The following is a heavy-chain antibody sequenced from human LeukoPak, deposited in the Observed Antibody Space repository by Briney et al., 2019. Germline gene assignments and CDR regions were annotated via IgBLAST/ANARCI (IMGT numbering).Heavy chain of an antibody. CDR1: GGSISSSSYY. D-gene: IGHD3-10*01. J-gene: IGHJ5*02. CDR3: ARDYYGSGSPQNWFDP. CDR2: ICYSGST. V-gene: IGHV4-39*07. Sequence: SETLSLTCTVSGGSISSSSYYWGWIRQPPGKGLEWIGSICYSGSTYYNPSLKSRVTISVDTSKNQFSLKLSSVTAADTAVYYCARDYYGSGSPQNWFDPWGQGTLVTVSS.